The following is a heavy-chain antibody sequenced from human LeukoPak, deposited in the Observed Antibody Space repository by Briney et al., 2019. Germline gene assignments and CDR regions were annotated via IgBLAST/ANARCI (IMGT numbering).Heavy chain of an antibody. J-gene: IGHJ1*01. V-gene: IGHV1-2*02. CDR3: AREDLYYYDSSGSEYFQH. D-gene: IGHD3-22*01. Sequence: ASVKVSCKPSVYTSTGYYMHCVRHAPGQGLEWRGWINPNSGGTNYAQKFQGRVTMTRDTSISTAYMELSRLRSDDTAVYYCAREDLYYYDSSGSEYFQHWGQGTLVTVSS. CDR2: INPNSGGT. CDR1: VYTSTGYY.